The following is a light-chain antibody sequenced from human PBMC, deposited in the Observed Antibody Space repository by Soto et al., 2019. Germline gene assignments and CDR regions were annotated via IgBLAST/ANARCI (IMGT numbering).Light chain of an antibody. CDR3: QQYYSTPYT. J-gene: IGKJ2*01. CDR2: WAS. V-gene: IGKV4-1*01. Sequence: DFVMTQTPDSLAVSLGEMATINCKSSPSVLSSSNNKNYLAWYQQKPGQPPKLLIYWASTRDSGVPDRFCGSGSGTDFTLTVSSLQAEDVAVYCCQQYYSTPYTFGQVTKLEIK. CDR1: PSVLSSSNNKNY.